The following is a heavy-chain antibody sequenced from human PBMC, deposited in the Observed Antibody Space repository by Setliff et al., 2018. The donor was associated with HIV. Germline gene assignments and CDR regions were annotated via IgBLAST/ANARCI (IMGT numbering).Heavy chain of an antibody. V-gene: IGHV4-39*01. J-gene: IGHJ6*03. CDR2: IYYSGST. CDR3: APMGVRGGRRAVEPNYYYMDV. D-gene: IGHD3-16*01. Sequence: KPSETLSLTCTVSGGSISSSSYYWGWIRQPPGKGLEWIGSIYYSGSTYYNPSLKSRVTISVDTSKNQFSLKLSSVTAADTAVYYCAPMGVRGGRRAVEPNYYYMDVWGKGTTVTVS. CDR1: GGSISSSSYY.